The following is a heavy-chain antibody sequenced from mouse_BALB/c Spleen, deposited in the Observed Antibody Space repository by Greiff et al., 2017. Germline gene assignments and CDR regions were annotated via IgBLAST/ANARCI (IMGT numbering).Heavy chain of an antibody. CDR3: AREYGYDGDYAMDY. Sequence: EVQLVESGAELVKPGASVKLSCTASGFNIKDTYMHWVKQRPEQGLEWIGRIDPANGNTKYDPKFQGRATITADTSSNTAVLQLSSLTSEDTAVYYCAREYGYDGDYAMDYWGQGTSVTVSS. CDR1: GFNIKDTY. V-gene: IGHV14-3*02. CDR2: IDPANGNT. J-gene: IGHJ4*01. D-gene: IGHD2-2*01.